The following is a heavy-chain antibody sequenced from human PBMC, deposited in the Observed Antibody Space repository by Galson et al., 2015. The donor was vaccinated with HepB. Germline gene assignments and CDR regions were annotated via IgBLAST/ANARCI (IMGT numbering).Heavy chain of an antibody. CDR2: INPSGGST. Sequence: SVKVSCKASGYTFTSYYMHWVRQAPGQGLEWMGIINPSGGSTSYAQKFQGRVTMTRDTSTSTVYMELSSLRSEDTAVYYCNMVQGVIYGMDVWGQGTTVTVSS. D-gene: IGHD3-10*01. CDR1: GYTFTSYY. V-gene: IGHV1-46*01. CDR3: NMVQGVIYGMDV. J-gene: IGHJ6*02.